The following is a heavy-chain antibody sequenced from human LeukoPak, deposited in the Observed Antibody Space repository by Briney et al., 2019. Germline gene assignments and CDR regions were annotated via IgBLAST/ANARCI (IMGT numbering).Heavy chain of an antibody. CDR1: GFTFDDYA. V-gene: IGHV3-9*01. D-gene: IGHD3-16*01. CDR2: ITWNSGNI. Sequence: GGSLRLSCEASGFTFDDYAMHWVRQAPGKGLEWVSGITWNSGNIAYADSVRGRFTISRDNAKNSLYLQMNSLRAEDTAVYYCARDHLYYEISDPRFDNWGQGTRVTVSS. CDR3: ARDHLYYEISDPRFDN. J-gene: IGHJ4*02.